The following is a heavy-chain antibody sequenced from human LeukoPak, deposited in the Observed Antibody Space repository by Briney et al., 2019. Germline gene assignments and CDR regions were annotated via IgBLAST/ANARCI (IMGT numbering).Heavy chain of an antibody. J-gene: IGHJ5*02. CDR2: ISAYNGNT. V-gene: IGHV1-18*01. Sequence: ASVKVSCKASGYTFTSYDINWVRQATGQGLEWMGWISAYNGNTNYAQKLQGRVTMTTDTSTSTAYMELRSLRSDDTAVYYCARVWSYRSFDPWGQGTLVTVSS. CDR3: ARVWSYRSFDP. D-gene: IGHD3-16*02. CDR1: GYTFTSYD.